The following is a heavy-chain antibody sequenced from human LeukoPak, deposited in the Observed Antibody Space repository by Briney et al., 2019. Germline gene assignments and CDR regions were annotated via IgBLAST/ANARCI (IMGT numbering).Heavy chain of an antibody. Sequence: PSETLSLTCTVSGGSVTNYYWNWIRQSPGQGLEWIAYIYYTGTATYNPSLKSRVTISVDTSKNQFSLKLSSVTAADTAVYYCARGGSVVAAIKRWFDPWGQGTLVTVSS. CDR1: GGSVTNYY. CDR3: ARGGSVVAAIKRWFDP. CDR2: IYYTGTA. J-gene: IGHJ5*02. D-gene: IGHD5-12*01. V-gene: IGHV4-59*02.